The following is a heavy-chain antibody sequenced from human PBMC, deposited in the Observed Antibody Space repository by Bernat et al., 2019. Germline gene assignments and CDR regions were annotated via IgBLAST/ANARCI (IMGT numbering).Heavy chain of an antibody. V-gene: IGHV3-30*01. D-gene: IGHD4-17*01. CDR2: ISYDGSNK. CDR1: GFTFSSYA. CDR3: ARRPPTVTTSPLPFDP. Sequence: QVQLVESGGGVVQPGRSLRLSCAASGFTFSSYAMHWVRQAPGKGLEWVAVISYDGSNKYYADSVKGRFTISRDNSKNTLYLQMNSLRAEDTAVYYCARRPPTVTTSPLPFDPWGQGTLVTVSS. J-gene: IGHJ5*02.